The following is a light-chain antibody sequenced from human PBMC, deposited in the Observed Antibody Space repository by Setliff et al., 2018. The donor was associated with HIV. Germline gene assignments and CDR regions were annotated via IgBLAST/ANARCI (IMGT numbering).Light chain of an antibody. CDR2: EVS. CDR3: SSYAGSNNLYV. J-gene: IGLJ1*01. CDR1: SSDVGGYNY. V-gene: IGLV2-8*01. Sequence: QSALTQPPSASGSPGQPVTISCTGTSSDVGGYNYVSWYQQHPGKAPKLMIYEVSKRPSGVPDRFSGSKSGNTASLTVPGLQAEDEADYYCSSYAGSNNLYVFGTGTKVTVL.